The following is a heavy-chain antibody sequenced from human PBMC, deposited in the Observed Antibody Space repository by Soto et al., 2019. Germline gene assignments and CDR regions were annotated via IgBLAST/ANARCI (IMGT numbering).Heavy chain of an antibody. D-gene: IGHD3-10*01. CDR3: ARSSITLVRGADYTMDV. CDR1: GGTFSRYA. V-gene: IGHV1-69*01. Sequence: QVQLVQSGAEVKKPGSSVKVSCKASGGTFSRYAISWVRQAPGQGLEWMEGIIPIFGTANYAQKFQDRVTITADESTSTAYMELSSLRSEDTAVYYCARSSITLVRGADYTMDVWGQGTTVTVSS. J-gene: IGHJ6*02. CDR2: IIPIFGTA.